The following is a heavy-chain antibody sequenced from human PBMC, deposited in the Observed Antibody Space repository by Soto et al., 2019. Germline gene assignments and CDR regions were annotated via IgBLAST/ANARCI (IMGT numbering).Heavy chain of an antibody. CDR3: ARRGYGSRWPNVYMDV. CDR1: GCTFSNYE. J-gene: IGHJ6*03. Sequence: EAQLVESGGGLVQPGGSLRLSCAASGCTFSNYEMHWVRQAPGKGLEYVSGISNNGAHTDYAKSVKGRFTISRDNSENTLYLHMGSLRAEDMSLYYCARRGYGSRWPNVYMDVWSKVTTVTVSS. V-gene: IGHV3-64*01. D-gene: IGHD6-13*01. CDR2: ISNNGAHT.